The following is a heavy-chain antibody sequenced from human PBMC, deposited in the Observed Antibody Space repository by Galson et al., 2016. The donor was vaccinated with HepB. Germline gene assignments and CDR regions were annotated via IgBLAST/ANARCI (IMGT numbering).Heavy chain of an antibody. CDR2: IIPIFGTA. J-gene: IGHJ5*02. Sequence: SVKVSCKASGGSFSSYGITWVRQAPGQGLEWMGGIIPIFGTANSAQKFQGRVTITADESTSTAYMELSSLRSEDTAVYYCARGPNYYGSGTYHTWGQGTLGTVSS. CDR1: GGSFSSYG. D-gene: IGHD3-10*01. CDR3: ARGPNYYGSGTYHT. V-gene: IGHV1-69*13.